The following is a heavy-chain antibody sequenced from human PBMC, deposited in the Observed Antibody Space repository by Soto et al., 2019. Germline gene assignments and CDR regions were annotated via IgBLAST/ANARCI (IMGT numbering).Heavy chain of an antibody. CDR1: GFTVSSNY. CDR2: IYSGGST. D-gene: IGHD2-15*01. J-gene: IGHJ6*02. CDR3: ARDYEMVVDANGGMDV. V-gene: IGHV3-53*01. Sequence: EVQLVESGGGLIQPGGSLRLSCAASGFTVSSNYMSWVRQAPGKGLEWVSVIYSGGSTYYADSVKGRFTISRDNSKNTLYLQMNSLRAEDTAVYYCARDYEMVVDANGGMDVWGQGTTVTVSS.